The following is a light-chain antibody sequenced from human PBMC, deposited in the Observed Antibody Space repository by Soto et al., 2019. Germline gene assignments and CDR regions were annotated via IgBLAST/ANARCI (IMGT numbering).Light chain of an antibody. Sequence: DIQMTQSPSSLSASVGDRVTITCRASQSISRYLNWYQQKPGKAPKLLIYAASSLQSGVPSRFSGRGSGTDFTLTISSLQPEYSATYYCQQSYSTPRLFTFGRGPNLEI. V-gene: IGKV1-39*01. CDR1: QSISRY. CDR2: AAS. J-gene: IGKJ2*01. CDR3: QQSYSTPRLFT.